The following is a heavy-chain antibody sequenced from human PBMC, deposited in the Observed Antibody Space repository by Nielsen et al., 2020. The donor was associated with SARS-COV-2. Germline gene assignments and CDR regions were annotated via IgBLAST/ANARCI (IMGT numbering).Heavy chain of an antibody. CDR2: IKQDGSEK. D-gene: IGHD2-2*02. J-gene: IGHJ6*02. Sequence: GGSLRLSCTTSGFSFGEYGLTWVRQAPGKGLEWVANIKQDGSEKYYVDSVKGRFTISRDNAKNSLYLQMNSLRAEDTAVYYCARDLVCSSTSCYSYGMDVWGQGTTVTVSS. V-gene: IGHV3-7*01. CDR3: ARDLVCSSTSCYSYGMDV. CDR1: GFSFGEYG.